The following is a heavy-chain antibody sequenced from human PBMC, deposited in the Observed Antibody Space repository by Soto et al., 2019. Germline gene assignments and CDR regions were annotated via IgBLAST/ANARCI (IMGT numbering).Heavy chain of an antibody. CDR1: ELNFSGSA. J-gene: IGHJ6*02. CDR3: ARGQQAAIGDYYYHGLDV. Sequence: EVRLVESGGGSVQPGGSLKLSCGASELNFSGSAIHWVRQAPGKGLAWVGRIRSRANNYATSSGESVRGRFTFFRDVSKNMAFLQMNTLKTDDTAIYYCARGQQAAIGDYYYHGLDVWGQGTSVTVSS. CDR2: IRSRANNYAT. D-gene: IGHD3-10*01. V-gene: IGHV3-73*02.